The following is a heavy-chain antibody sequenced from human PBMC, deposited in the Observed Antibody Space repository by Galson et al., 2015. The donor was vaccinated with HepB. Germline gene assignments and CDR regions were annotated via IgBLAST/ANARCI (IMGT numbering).Heavy chain of an antibody. Sequence: SLRLSCAASGFNFNDYNMIWVRQAPGKGLEWVSSISSDGSYIFYGDSVTGRFTVFRDNPKNSLYLQMNSLRAEDTAIYYCTRDPPLGTPFDYWGQGTLVTVSS. CDR3: TRDPPLGTPFDY. J-gene: IGHJ4*02. CDR2: ISSDGSYI. V-gene: IGHV3-21*01. D-gene: IGHD3-16*01. CDR1: GFNFNDYN.